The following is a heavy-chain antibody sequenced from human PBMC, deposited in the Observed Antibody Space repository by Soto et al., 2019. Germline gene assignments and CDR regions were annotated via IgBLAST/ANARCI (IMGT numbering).Heavy chain of an antibody. J-gene: IGHJ2*01. CDR3: AKRTWGGWYCDL. V-gene: IGHV3-23*01. CDR1: GFTFSSYA. D-gene: IGHD7-27*01. Sequence: EVQLLESGGGLVQPGGSLRLSCAASGFTFSSYAMSWFRQAPGKGLEWVSVISGSGGSTYYADSVKGRFTISRDNSKNTLYLQMNSLRAEDTAVYYCAKRTWGGWYCDLCGRGTLVTVSS. CDR2: ISGSGGST.